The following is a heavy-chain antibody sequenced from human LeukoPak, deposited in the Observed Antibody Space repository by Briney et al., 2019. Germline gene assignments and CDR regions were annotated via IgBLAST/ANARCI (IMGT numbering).Heavy chain of an antibody. V-gene: IGHV3-23*01. CDR1: GGPFSGYY. CDR3: AKGTLVPAAMVSAFDI. D-gene: IGHD2-2*01. J-gene: IGHJ3*02. CDR2: ISGSGGST. Sequence: ETLSLTCGVFGGPFSGYYWSWVRQAPGKGLEWVSAISGSGGSTYYADSVKGRFTISRDNSKNTLYLQMNSLRAEDTAVYYCAKGTLVPAAMVSAFDIWGQGTMVTVSS.